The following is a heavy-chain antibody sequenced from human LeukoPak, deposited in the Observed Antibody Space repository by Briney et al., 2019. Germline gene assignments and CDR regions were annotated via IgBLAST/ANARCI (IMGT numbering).Heavy chain of an antibody. CDR2: IPYDGSNK. D-gene: IGHD3-22*01. V-gene: IGHV3-30*04. CDR3: ARRVRRGAFDI. J-gene: IGHJ3*02. Sequence: GGSLRLSCAASGFTFSSYAMHWVRQAPGKGLEWVALIPYDGSNKYYADSVKGRFTISRDNAKNSLYLQMNSLRAEDTAVYYCARRVRRGAFDIWGQGTMVTVSS. CDR1: GFTFSSYA.